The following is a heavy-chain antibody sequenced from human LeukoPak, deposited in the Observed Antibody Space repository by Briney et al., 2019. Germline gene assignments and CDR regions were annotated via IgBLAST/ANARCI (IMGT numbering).Heavy chain of an antibody. CDR1: GFTFNNYG. CDR2: IRSSSTYI. J-gene: IGHJ4*02. Sequence: GGSLRLSCAASGFTFNNYGMNWGRQAPGKGLEWVSSIRSSSTYIYYADSVKGRFTISRDNAKNSLYLQMNSLRAEDTAVYYCARDYGDRCFDYWGQGTLVTVSS. D-gene: IGHD4-17*01. V-gene: IGHV3-21*01. CDR3: ARDYGDRCFDY.